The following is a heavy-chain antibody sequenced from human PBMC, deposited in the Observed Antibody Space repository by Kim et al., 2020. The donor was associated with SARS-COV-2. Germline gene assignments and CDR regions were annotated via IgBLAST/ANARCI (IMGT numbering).Heavy chain of an antibody. J-gene: IGHJ4*02. CDR1: GFTLRSYW. CDR2: IKEDGSQK. D-gene: IGHD3-16*01. V-gene: IGHV3-7*01. Sequence: GGSLRLSCEASGFTLRSYWMSWVRQAPGKGLEWVATIKEDGSQKYYVDSVKGRFTISRDNAKNSLYLQLTSLRVEDTAVYCCARGRSTFGLWGQGTLVTVSS. CDR3: ARGRSTFGL.